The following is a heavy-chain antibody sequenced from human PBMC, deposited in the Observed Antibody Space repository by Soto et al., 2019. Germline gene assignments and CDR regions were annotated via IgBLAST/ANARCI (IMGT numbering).Heavy chain of an antibody. Sequence: QVQLVESGGGVVQPGRSLRLSCAASGFTFSSYAMHWVRQAPGKGLEWVAVISYDGSNKYYADSVKGRFTISRDNSKNTLYLQMNSLRAEEPAVYYCARGDVETAMVIPGLYYYYYYGMDVWGQGTTVTVSS. D-gene: IGHD5-18*01. V-gene: IGHV3-30-3*01. CDR1: GFTFSSYA. CDR3: ARGDVETAMVIPGLYYYYYYGMDV. J-gene: IGHJ6*02. CDR2: ISYDGSNK.